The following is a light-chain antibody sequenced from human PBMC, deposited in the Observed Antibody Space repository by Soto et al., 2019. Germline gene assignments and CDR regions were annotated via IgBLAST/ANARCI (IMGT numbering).Light chain of an antibody. V-gene: IGLV1-40*01. CDR3: QAYDSSLRGRV. Sequence: QSVLTQPPSVSGAPGQRVTISCTGSSSNIGAGYDVHWYQQLPGTAPKLLIYGNNNRPSGVPDRFSGSKSGTSASLAITGLQAEDEAGYYCQAYDSSLRGRVFGGGTKLTVL. CDR1: SSNIGAGYD. CDR2: GNN. J-gene: IGLJ3*02.